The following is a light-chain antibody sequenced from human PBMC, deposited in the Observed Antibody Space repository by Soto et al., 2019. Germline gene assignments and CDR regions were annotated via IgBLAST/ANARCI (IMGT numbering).Light chain of an antibody. Sequence: QSVLTQPPSVSGAPGQRVTISCTGSSANIGAAYNVDWYQQLPGTAPKLLIYGNNNRPSGVPARFSGSKSGTSASLAIAGLQAEYEGDYSSQSYDSRLSGYVFATGSKVT. CDR3: QSYDSRLSGYV. V-gene: IGLV1-40*01. CDR1: SANIGAAYN. CDR2: GNN. J-gene: IGLJ1*01.